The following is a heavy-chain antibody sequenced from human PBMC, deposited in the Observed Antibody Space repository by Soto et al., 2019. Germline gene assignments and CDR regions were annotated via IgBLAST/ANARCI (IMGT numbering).Heavy chain of an antibody. D-gene: IGHD2-15*01. Sequence: GSGPTLVNPTQTLTLTCTLSGFSLSASEMRVSWIRQPPGKALEWLARIDWDDDKFYNTSLRTRLTISKDSSKNQVVLTMTNMDPVDTATYYCARMFHCSGGTCPFDYWGQGALVTVSS. CDR1: GFSLSASEMR. V-gene: IGHV2-70*04. CDR3: ARMFHCSGGTCPFDY. CDR2: IDWDDDK. J-gene: IGHJ4*02.